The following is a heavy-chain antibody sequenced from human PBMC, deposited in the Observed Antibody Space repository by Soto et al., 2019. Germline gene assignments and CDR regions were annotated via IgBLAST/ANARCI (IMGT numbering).Heavy chain of an antibody. V-gene: IGHV3-33*01. CDR2: IWYDGSNK. CDR1: GFTFSSYG. CDR3: ARARYDFVSCYFPRPKDRIDF. J-gene: IGHJ4*02. Sequence: GGSLRLSCAASGFTFSSYGMHWVRQAPGKGLEWVAVIWYDGSNKYYADSVKGRFTISRDNSKNTLYLQMNSLRAEDTAVYYCARARYDFVSCYFPRPKDRIDFWGQGTLDTVSS. D-gene: IGHD3-3*01.